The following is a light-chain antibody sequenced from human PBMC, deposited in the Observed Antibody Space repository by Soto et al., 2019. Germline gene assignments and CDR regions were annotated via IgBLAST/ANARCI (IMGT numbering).Light chain of an antibody. J-gene: IGKJ4*01. CDR2: GAS. V-gene: IGKV3-15*01. Sequence: EIVMTQSPATLSVSPGERATLSCRASQSVSSNLAWYQQKPGQAPRLLIYGASTRATGIPARFSGSGSGTEFTLTLSSLQSEDFAVYSCLQYNNWPHTFGGGTKVEIK. CDR1: QSVSSN. CDR3: LQYNNWPHT.